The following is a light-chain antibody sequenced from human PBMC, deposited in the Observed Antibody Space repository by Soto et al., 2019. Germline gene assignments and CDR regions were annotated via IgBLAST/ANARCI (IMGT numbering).Light chain of an antibody. Sequence: QAVVTQPPSASSTPGQGVTISCSGSSSNIGSNYVYWYQQLPGTAPKLLIYRNSERPSGVPDRFSGSKSGTSASLAISGLRSEDEAEYHCAAWDDSLSGVVFGGGTKLTVL. J-gene: IGLJ2*01. CDR2: RNS. CDR3: AAWDDSLSGVV. CDR1: SSNIGSNY. V-gene: IGLV1-47*01.